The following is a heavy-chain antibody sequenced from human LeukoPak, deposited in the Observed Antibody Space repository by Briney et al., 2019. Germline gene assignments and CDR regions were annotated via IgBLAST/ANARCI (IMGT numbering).Heavy chain of an antibody. Sequence: PSETLSLTCTVSGGSISSYYWSWIRRPPGKGLEWIGYIYYSGSTNYNPSLKSRVTISVDTSKNQFSLKLSSVTAADTAVYYCARRFRYGDSFDYWGQGTLVTVSS. D-gene: IGHD4-17*01. J-gene: IGHJ4*02. CDR2: IYYSGST. CDR3: ARRFRYGDSFDY. V-gene: IGHV4-59*08. CDR1: GGSISSYY.